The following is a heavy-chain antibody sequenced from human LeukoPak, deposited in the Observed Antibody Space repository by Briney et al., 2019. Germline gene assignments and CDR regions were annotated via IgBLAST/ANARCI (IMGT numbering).Heavy chain of an antibody. Sequence: PSETLSLTCTVSGGSISSGSYYWSWIRQPAGKGLEWIGRIYTSGSTNYNPSLKSRVTISVDTSKNQFSLKLSSVTAADTAVYYCARLWGYSYGYILGDGYWGQGTLVTVSS. D-gene: IGHD5-18*01. V-gene: IGHV4-61*02. CDR1: GGSISSGSYY. CDR3: ARLWGYSYGYILGDGY. CDR2: IYTSGST. J-gene: IGHJ4*02.